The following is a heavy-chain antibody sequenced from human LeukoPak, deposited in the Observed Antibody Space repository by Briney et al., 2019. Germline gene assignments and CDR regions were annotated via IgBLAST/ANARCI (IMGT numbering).Heavy chain of an antibody. J-gene: IGHJ6*02. CDR3: ARGLGDIVVVDGMDV. D-gene: IGHD2-2*01. CDR2: IWYDGSNK. CDR1: GFTFSSYG. V-gene: IGHV3-33*01. Sequence: GRSLRLSCAASGFTFSSYGMHWVRQAPSKGLEWVAVIWYDGSNKYYADSVKGRFTISRDNSKNTLYLQMNSLRAEDTAVYYCARGLGDIVVVDGMDVWGQGTTVTVSS.